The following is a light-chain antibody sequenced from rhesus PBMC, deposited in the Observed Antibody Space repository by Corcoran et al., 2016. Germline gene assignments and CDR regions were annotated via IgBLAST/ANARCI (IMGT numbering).Light chain of an antibody. J-gene: IGKJ1*01. CDR1: ENVNNY. Sequence: DIQMTQSPSSLSASVGDRVTITCRTSENVNNYLNWYQQKPGKAPKLLIYKASTLQSGVPSRFSGSGAGTDYTFTIRSLQSEDVATYYCQHNYGTPRTFGQGTKVEIK. CDR3: QHNYGTPRT. V-gene: IGKV1-74*01. CDR2: KAS.